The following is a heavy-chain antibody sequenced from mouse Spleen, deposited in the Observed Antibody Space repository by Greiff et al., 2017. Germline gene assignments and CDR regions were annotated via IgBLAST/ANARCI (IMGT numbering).Heavy chain of an antibody. J-gene: IGHJ1*01. CDR2: IDPETGGT. CDR3: TIYYGSSWYFDV. Sequence: QLQQSGAELVRPGASVTLSCKASGYTFTDYEMHWVKQTPVHGLEWIGAIDPETGGTAYNQKFKGKAILTADKSSSTAYMELRSLTSEDSAVYYCTIYYGSSWYFDVWGAGTTVTVSS. D-gene: IGHD1-1*01. CDR1: GYTFTDYE. V-gene: IGHV1-15*01.